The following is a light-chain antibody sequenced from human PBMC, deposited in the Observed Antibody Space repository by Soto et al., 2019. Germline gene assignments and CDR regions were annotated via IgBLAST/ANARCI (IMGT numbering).Light chain of an antibody. CDR1: QSISTW. CDR3: QQRYNTPLT. J-gene: IGKJ4*01. CDR2: GAS. V-gene: IGKV1-39*01. Sequence: DLQMSKSPYTLSRSVGGRITITCRASQSISTWLAWYQQKPGKVPKLLIYGASSLQSGVPSRFSGSGSGTDFTLTISSLQPEDFATYYCQQRYNTPLTPGGGTKVVIK.